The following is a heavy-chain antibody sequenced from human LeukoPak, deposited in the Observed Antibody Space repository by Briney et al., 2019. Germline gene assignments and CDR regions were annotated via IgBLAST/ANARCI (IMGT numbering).Heavy chain of an antibody. CDR1: GFTFDDSA. D-gene: IGHD6-19*01. CDR3: AKDLSGWGVFDY. V-gene: IGHV3-43*02. Sequence: GGSLRLSCAASGFTFDDSAMHWVPQAPGKGLDWVSLISGDGGTTYYADSVKGRFTISRDNSKNSLYLQMNSLRIEDTALYYCAKDLSGWGVFDYWGQGTLVTVSS. J-gene: IGHJ4*02. CDR2: ISGDGGTT.